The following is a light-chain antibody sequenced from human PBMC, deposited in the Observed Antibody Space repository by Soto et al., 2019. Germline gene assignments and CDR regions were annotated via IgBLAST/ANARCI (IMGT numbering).Light chain of an antibody. CDR3: QQYNNWRGT. CDR2: GAS. Sequence: IVLTQSPGTLSLSPGDSATLSCRASQSVNSIYLAWYQQKPGQAPRLLIYGASTRATGIPARFSGSGSGTEFTLTISSLQSEDFAVYYCQQYNNWRGTFGQGTKVDIK. J-gene: IGKJ1*01. CDR1: QSVNSIY. V-gene: IGKV3-15*01.